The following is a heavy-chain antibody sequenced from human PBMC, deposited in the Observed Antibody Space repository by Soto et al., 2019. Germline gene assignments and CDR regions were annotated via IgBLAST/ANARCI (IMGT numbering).Heavy chain of an antibody. J-gene: IGHJ4*02. CDR1: GFTFSSYS. CDR2: ISGSGGST. V-gene: IGHV3-23*01. D-gene: IGHD3-10*01. Sequence: PGGSLRPSCPASGFTFSSYSMKCVRQAPGKGLEWVSAISGSGGSTYYADSVKGRFTISRDNSKNTLYLQMNSLRAEDTAVYYCAKDQGRTTGGWGQETLFTFSS. CDR3: AKDQGRTTGG.